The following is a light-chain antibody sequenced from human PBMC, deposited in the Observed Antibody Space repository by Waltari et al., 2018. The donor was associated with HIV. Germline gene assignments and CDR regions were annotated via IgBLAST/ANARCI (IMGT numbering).Light chain of an antibody. Sequence: QSALTQPRSVSGSPGQSVTISCTGTSSDIGGHNYVSWYQQLPGKVPKLMIYDLTKRPSGVPDRFSGSKSGTTASLTISGLQAEDEADYYCCSFAGSYTWLFGGGTKLTVL. CDR3: CSFAGSYTWL. V-gene: IGLV2-11*01. CDR1: SSDIGGHNY. CDR2: DLT. J-gene: IGLJ2*01.